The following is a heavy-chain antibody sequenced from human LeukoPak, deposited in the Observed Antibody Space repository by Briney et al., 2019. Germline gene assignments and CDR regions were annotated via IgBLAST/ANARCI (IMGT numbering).Heavy chain of an antibody. V-gene: IGHV3-30*02. J-gene: IGHJ4*02. Sequence: GGSLRLSCAASGFTFSNYGMHWVRQAPGKGLEWVAFIRYDGSNKYYADSVKGRFTISRDNSKNTLYLQMNSLRAEDTAVYYCAKDRGSSSWPVDYWGQGTLVTVSS. CDR1: GFTFSNYG. CDR3: AKDRGSSSWPVDY. D-gene: IGHD6-13*01. CDR2: IRYDGSNK.